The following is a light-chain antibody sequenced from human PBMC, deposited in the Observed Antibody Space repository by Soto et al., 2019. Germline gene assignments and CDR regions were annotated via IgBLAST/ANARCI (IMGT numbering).Light chain of an antibody. Sequence: QSVLTQPPSVSGAPGQRVTISCTGSGSNIGAGYDVHWYQHHPGTAPKLLVFGDSHRPSGVPDRFSGSKSGTSASLAITGLQAEDEGDSYCQSYDSTLDARYVFGTGTKLTVL. J-gene: IGLJ1*01. CDR1: GSNIGAGYD. V-gene: IGLV1-40*01. CDR2: GDS. CDR3: QSYDSTLDARYV.